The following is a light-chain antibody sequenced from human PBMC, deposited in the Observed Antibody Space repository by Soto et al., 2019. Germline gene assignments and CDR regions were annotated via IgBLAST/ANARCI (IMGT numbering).Light chain of an antibody. CDR2: ASS. J-gene: IGKJ1*01. CDR3: QQSFNLPRT. Sequence: IQMPQSPYSLSASVGDRITITCRASQTIGTYLNWYQQVPGKAPKLLIYASSSLQTGVPSRFSGSGSGTHFTLIINSLQPEDFGTYYCQQSFNLPRTFGPGTRVETK. V-gene: IGKV1-39*01. CDR1: QTIGTY.